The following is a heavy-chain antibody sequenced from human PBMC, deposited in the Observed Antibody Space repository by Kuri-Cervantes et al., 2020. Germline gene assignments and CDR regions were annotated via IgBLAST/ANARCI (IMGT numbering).Heavy chain of an antibody. D-gene: IGHD6-19*01. CDR2: IYYSGST. Sequence: SEALSLTCTVSGGSISSYYWSWIRQPPGKGLEWIGYIYYSGSTNYNPSLKSRVTISVDTSKNQFSLKLSSVTAADTAVYYCARAVAVAGTGGYYYYYYMDVWGKGTTVTVSS. V-gene: IGHV4-59*01. CDR3: ARAVAVAGTGGYYYYYYMDV. J-gene: IGHJ6*03. CDR1: GGSISSYY.